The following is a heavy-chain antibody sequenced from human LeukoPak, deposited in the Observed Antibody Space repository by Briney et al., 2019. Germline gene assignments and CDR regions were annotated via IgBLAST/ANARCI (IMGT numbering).Heavy chain of an antibody. CDR1: EFTFSIYC. CDR2: ISFDGGNK. D-gene: IGHD3-10*01. Sequence: PGGALRLSCAASEFTFSIYCMHWVRQAPGKGLEWVAVISFDGGNKVYADSVKGRVTISRDNSKNTLSLQMNSLRDEDTAVYYCAKEKGSGSYYNYQYGMDVWGQGTTVTVSS. V-gene: IGHV3-30*18. CDR3: AKEKGSGSYYNYQYGMDV. J-gene: IGHJ6*02.